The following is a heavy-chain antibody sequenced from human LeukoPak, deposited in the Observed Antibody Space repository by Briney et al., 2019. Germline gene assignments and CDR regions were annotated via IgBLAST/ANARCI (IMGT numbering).Heavy chain of an antibody. CDR1: GFTFSSYA. CDR3: AKDFRSGLLGHSDY. J-gene: IGHJ4*02. CDR2: ISGSGGST. V-gene: IGHV3-23*01. D-gene: IGHD2-15*01. Sequence: GGSLRLSCAASGFTFSSYAMSWVRQAPGKGLEWVSAISGSGGSTYYADSVKGRFTISRDNSKNTLYLQMNSLRAVDTAVYYCAKDFRSGLLGHSDYWGQGTLVTVSS.